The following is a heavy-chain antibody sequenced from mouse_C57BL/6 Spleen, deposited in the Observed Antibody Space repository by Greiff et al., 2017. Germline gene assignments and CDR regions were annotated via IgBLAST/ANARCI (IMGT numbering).Heavy chain of an antibody. CDR1: GYTFTSYW. J-gene: IGHJ3*01. D-gene: IGHD2-3*01. V-gene: IGHV1-69*01. Sequence: VQLQQPGAELVMPGASVKLSCKASGYTFTSYWMHWVKQRPGQGLEWIGEIDPSDSYTNYNQKFKGKSTLTVDKSSSTAYMQLSSLTSEDSAVYYCARGRDGYPFAYWGQGTLVTVSA. CDR3: ARGRDGYPFAY. CDR2: IDPSDSYT.